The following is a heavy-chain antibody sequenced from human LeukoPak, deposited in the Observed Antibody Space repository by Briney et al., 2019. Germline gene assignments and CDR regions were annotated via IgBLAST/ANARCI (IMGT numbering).Heavy chain of an antibody. CDR2: ISSSSYYI. Sequence: PGGSLRLSWAISGFTFSNYNMSWVRQAPGKGLEWVSSISSSSYYIFYADSVKGRFTISRDNAKNTLYMQMNSLRAEDTAVYYCARATYYVSSGVDYWGQGTLVTVSS. CDR1: GFTFSNYN. J-gene: IGHJ4*02. V-gene: IGHV3-21*01. D-gene: IGHD3-22*01. CDR3: ARATYYVSSGVDY.